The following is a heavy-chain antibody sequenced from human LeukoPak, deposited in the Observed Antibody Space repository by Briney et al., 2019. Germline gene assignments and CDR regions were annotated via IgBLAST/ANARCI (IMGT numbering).Heavy chain of an antibody. Sequence: AGSLRLSCAASGFTISGSAMHWVRQPSGKGLERVGHIRSKANSYATASAASVKGRFTISRDDSKKTAYLQMNSLKTEDTAVYYCNARGWIGGLSLFDYWGQGTLVTVSS. V-gene: IGHV3-73*01. CDR2: IRSKANSYAT. CDR3: NARGWIGGLSLFDY. CDR1: GFTISGSA. J-gene: IGHJ4*02. D-gene: IGHD4-23*01.